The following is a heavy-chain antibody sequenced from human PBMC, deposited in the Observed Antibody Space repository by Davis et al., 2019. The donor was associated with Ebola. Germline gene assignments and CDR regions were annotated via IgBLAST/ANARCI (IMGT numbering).Heavy chain of an antibody. J-gene: IGHJ3*02. D-gene: IGHD3-22*01. CDR2: INPITGGT. V-gene: IGHV1-46*01. Sequence: ASVTVCCKASGYRFTSYYMHWVRQAPGQGLEWMGIINPITGGTSYAQNFQVRVNMTRDTSTSTVYMELSSLRSEDTAVYYCAREGGRYYDSSGYVFDIWGQGTMVKVSS. CDR3: AREGGRYYDSSGYVFDI. CDR1: GYRFTSYY.